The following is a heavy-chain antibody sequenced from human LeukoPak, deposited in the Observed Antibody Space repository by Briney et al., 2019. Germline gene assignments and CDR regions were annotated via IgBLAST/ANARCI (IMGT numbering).Heavy chain of an antibody. CDR2: IYYSGST. D-gene: IGHD3-22*01. CDR3: ARGHAWYSSGCYYEFARYYYGMDV. J-gene: IGHJ6*02. CDR1: GGSFSGYY. V-gene: IGHV4-59*12. Sequence: SETLSLTCAVYGGSFSGYYWSWIRQPPGKGLEWIGYIYYSGSTNYNPSLKSRVTISVDTSKNQFSLKLSSVTAADTAVYYCARGHAWYSSGCYYEFARYYYGMDVWGQGTTVTVSS.